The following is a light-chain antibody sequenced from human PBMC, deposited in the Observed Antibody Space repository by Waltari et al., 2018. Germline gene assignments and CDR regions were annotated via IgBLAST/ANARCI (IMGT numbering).Light chain of an antibody. CDR2: EDS. Sequence: SYELPQPPPVSVSPGQTARITRPGDALSKQSAYWYQQKPGQAPVLVIYEDSERPSGIPERFSGSNSGTTVTLTISGVQTEDEADYYCQSVDSSGTFDVVFGGGTKLTVL. V-gene: IGLV3-25*03. J-gene: IGLJ2*01. CDR1: ALSKQS. CDR3: QSVDSSGTFDVV.